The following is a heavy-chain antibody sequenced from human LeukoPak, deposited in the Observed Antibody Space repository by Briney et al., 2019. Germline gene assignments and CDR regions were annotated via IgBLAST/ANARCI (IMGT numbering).Heavy chain of an antibody. J-gene: IGHJ3*02. CDR3: ARGDRAMKHDAFDI. Sequence: PGGSLRLSCAASGFTFSGYHMNWIRRAPGQGLEWVSYISSSGFTIYFADSVKGRFTISRDNAKNSLYLQMNSLRAEDTAVYYCARGDRAMKHDAFDIWGQGTMVTVSS. V-gene: IGHV3-11*01. D-gene: IGHD5-18*01. CDR1: GFTFSGYH. CDR2: ISSSGFTI.